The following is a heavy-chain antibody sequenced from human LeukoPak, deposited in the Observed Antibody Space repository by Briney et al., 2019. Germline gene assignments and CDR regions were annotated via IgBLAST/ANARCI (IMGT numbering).Heavy chain of an antibody. J-gene: IGHJ2*01. CDR3: ARGGSVAAADYWYFDL. CDR1: GFTFSSYA. V-gene: IGHV3-30-3*01. D-gene: IGHD6-13*01. Sequence: GGSLRLSCAASGFTFSSYAMHWVRQAPGKGLEGVAVISYDGSNKYYADSVKGRFTISRDNARNSLYLQMNSLRAEDTAVYYCARGGSVAAADYWYFDLWGRGTLVTVSS. CDR2: ISYDGSNK.